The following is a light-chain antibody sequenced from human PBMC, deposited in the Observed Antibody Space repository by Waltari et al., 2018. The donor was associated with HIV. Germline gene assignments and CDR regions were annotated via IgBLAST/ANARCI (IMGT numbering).Light chain of an antibody. CDR1: QSVLSSSNNKNY. CDR3: QQYYSTPWT. V-gene: IGKV4-1*01. Sequence: DLVMTQSPDSLAVSLGARATINCKSSQSVLSSSNNKNYLVWYQQKPGQPPKLLIYWASTRESGVPDRFSGSGSGTDFTLTISSLQAEDVAVYYCQQYYSTPWTFGQGTKVEVK. CDR2: WAS. J-gene: IGKJ1*01.